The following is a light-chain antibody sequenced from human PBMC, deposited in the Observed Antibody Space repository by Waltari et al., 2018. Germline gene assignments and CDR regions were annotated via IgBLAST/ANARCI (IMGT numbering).Light chain of an antibody. CDR3: QQYYSTPRT. CDR1: QSVLYSSNNKKY. J-gene: IGKJ1*01. V-gene: IGKV4-1*01. Sequence: VMTQSPDSLAVSLGERATINCKSSQSVLYSSNNKKYLAWYQQNPGQPPKLLIYWASTRESGVPDRFSGSGSGTDFTLTISSLQAEDVAVYYCQQYYSTPRTFGQGTKVEIK. CDR2: WAS.